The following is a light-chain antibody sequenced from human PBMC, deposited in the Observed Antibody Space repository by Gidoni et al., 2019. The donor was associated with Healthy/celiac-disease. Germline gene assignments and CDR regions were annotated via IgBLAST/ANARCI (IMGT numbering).Light chain of an antibody. CDR1: ALPKQY. CDR2: KDS. V-gene: IGLV3-25*03. Sequence: SYELTQPPSVSVSPGQTARITCSGDALPKQYAYWYQQKPGQAPVLVIYKDSERPSGIPERFSGSSSGTTVTLTISGVQAEDEADYYCQSADSSGTYPYWVFGTGTKVTVL. CDR3: QSADSSGTYPYWV. J-gene: IGLJ1*01.